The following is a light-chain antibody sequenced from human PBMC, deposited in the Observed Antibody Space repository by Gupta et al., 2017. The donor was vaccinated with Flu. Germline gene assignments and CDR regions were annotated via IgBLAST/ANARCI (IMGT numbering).Light chain of an antibody. J-gene: IGLJ2*01. CDR1: SSDIGAYNY. V-gene: IGLV2-14*01. CDR2: EVS. CDR3: SSFTGRHTV. Sequence: QSALTKPASVSASPGQSSTISCTGTSSDIGAYNYVSWYQQHPGKAPKLLIYEVSSRPSGVSNRFSGSKSGNTASLTISGLQAEDEAFYFCSSFTGRHTVFGGGTTLTVL.